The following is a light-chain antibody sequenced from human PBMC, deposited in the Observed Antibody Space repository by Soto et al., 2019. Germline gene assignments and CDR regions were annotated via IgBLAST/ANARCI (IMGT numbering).Light chain of an antibody. CDR1: QSVSYN. Sequence: EIVMTQSPATLSVSPGETATLPCRASQSVSYNLAWYQQKPGQGPRLLIYGAFTRATGIPARFSGSGSGTDFTLTISSLQSEDFAVYYCQQYKNWPPLTFGGGTKVEIK. CDR3: QQYKNWPPLT. CDR2: GAF. J-gene: IGKJ4*01. V-gene: IGKV3-15*01.